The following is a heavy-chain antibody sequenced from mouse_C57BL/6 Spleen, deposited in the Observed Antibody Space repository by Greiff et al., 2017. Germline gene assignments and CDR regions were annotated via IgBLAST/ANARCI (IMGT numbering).Heavy chain of an antibody. Sequence: VQLQQPGAELVKPGASVKMSCKASGYTFTSYWITWVKQRPGQGLEWIGDIYPGSGSTNYNEKFKSKATLTVDTSSSTAYMQLSSLTSEDSAVYYCAREETMVTRFAYWAKGLWSLSLQ. J-gene: IGHJ3*01. CDR2: IYPGSGST. CDR1: GYTFTSYW. V-gene: IGHV1-55*01. CDR3: AREETMVTRFAY. D-gene: IGHD2-2*01.